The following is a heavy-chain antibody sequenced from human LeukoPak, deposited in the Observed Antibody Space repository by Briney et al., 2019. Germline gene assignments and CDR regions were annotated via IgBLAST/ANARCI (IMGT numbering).Heavy chain of an antibody. D-gene: IGHD6-19*01. Sequence: PGGSLRLSCAASGFTFSSYAMSWVRQAPGKGLEWVSAISGSGGSTYYADSVRGRFTISRDNSRNTLYLQMNSLRVEDTAVYYCARDQWLVWTTGDFDYWGQGTLVTVSS. V-gene: IGHV3-23*01. J-gene: IGHJ4*02. CDR3: ARDQWLVWTTGDFDY. CDR2: ISGSGGST. CDR1: GFTFSSYA.